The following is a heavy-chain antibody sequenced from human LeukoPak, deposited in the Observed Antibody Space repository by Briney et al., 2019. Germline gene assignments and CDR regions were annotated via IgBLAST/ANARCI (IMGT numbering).Heavy chain of an antibody. V-gene: IGHV3-30-3*01. J-gene: IGHJ3*02. CDR2: ISYDGSNK. CDR3: ARAAYSSSWGGYAFDI. D-gene: IGHD6-13*01. Sequence: LSLTCTVSGGSISSSSYYWGWIRQAPGKGLEWVAVISYDGSNKYYADSVKGRFTISRDNSKDTLYLQMNSLRTEDTAVYYCARAAYSSSWGGYAFDIWGQGTMVTVSS. CDR1: GGSISSSS.